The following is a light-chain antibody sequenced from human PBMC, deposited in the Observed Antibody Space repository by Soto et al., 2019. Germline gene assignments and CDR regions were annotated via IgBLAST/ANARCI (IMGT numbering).Light chain of an antibody. CDR1: NIGSKI. V-gene: IGLV3-21*02. Sequence: YELTQPPSVSVAPGQTARITCGGNNIGSKIVHWYKQRPGQAPVAVVFDATDRPSGIPDRISASRSGDTATLTISRVDAGDEADYYCQVWASTAEFFVFGSGTKVTVL. CDR2: DAT. J-gene: IGLJ1*01. CDR3: QVWASTAEFFV.